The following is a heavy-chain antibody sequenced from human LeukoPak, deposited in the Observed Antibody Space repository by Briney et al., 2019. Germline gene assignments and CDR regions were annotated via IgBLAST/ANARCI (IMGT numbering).Heavy chain of an antibody. J-gene: IGHJ4*02. CDR1: GFTFSSYW. Sequence: GSLRLSCAASGFTFSSYWMHWVRQAPGKGLVCVSRITSDGSSTSYADSVRGRFTISRDNAKNTVYLQMNSLRAEDTAVYYCARDLTGAVFDFWCQGTLVTVSS. V-gene: IGHV3-74*01. CDR2: ITSDGSST. D-gene: IGHD1-26*01. CDR3: ARDLTGAVFDF.